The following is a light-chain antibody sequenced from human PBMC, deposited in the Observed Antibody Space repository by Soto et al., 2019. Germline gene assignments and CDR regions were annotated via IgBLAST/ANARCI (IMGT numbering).Light chain of an antibody. V-gene: IGLV3-27*01. CDR1: LLANKY. Sequence: SYELIQPSSVSVSPGQTARITCSGDLLANKYARWFQQKPGQAPVLVMYQDTKRPSGIPERFSGSSSGTTVTLTISGAQVEDEADYYCYSAADNYLVFGGGTQLTV. CDR2: QDT. CDR3: YSAADNYLV. J-gene: IGLJ3*02.